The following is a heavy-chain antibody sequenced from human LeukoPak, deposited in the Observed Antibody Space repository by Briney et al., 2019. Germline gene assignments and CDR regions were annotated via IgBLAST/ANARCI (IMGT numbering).Heavy chain of an antibody. CDR3: ARPYCSGGSCYLGNFDY. V-gene: IGHV1-69*13. Sequence: ASVKVSCKASGGTFSSYAISWVRQAPGQGLEWMGGIIPIFGTANYAQKFQGRVTITADESTSTAYMELSSLRSEDTAVYYCARPYCSGGSCYLGNFDYWGQGTLVTVSS. D-gene: IGHD2-15*01. J-gene: IGHJ4*02. CDR1: GGTFSSYA. CDR2: IIPIFGTA.